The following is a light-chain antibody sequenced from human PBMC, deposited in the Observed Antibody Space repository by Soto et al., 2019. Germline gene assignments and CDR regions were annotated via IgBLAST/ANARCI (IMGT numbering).Light chain of an antibody. CDR2: AAS. CDR1: QSISIW. Sequence: DIQMTQSPSALSASIGDRVTITCRASQSISIWLAWYQQKPGKAPKLLIYAASSLESGVPSRFSGSGSGTEFTLTISSLQPDDFATYYCHHYSTYSTFGQGTKVDIK. CDR3: HHYSTYST. J-gene: IGKJ1*01. V-gene: IGKV1-5*03.